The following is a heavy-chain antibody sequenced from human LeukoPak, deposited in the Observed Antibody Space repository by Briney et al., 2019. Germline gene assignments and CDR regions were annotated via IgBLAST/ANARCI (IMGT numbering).Heavy chain of an antibody. V-gene: IGHV4-61*02. J-gene: IGHJ5*02. CDR1: GGSISSGSYY. Sequence: PSETLSLTCTVSGGSISSGSYYWSWIRQPAGKGLEWIGRIYTSGSTNYNPSLKSRVTISVDTSKNQFSLKLSSVTAADTAVYYCAVMGAARGGWFDPWGQGTLVTVSS. D-gene: IGHD6-6*01. CDR2: IYTSGST. CDR3: AVMGAARGGWFDP.